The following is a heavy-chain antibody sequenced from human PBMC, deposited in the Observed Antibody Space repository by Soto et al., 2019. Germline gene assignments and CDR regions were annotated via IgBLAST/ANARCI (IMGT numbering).Heavy chain of an antibody. CDR1: GGTFSSYA. J-gene: IGHJ5*02. CDR2: IIPIFGTA. V-gene: IGHV1-69*13. Sequence: SVKVSCKASGGTFSSYAISWVRQAPGQGLEWMGGIIPIFGTANYAQKFQGRVTITADESTSTAYMELSSLRSEDTAVYYCASSHCISTSCPPWGFDPWGQGTLVTVSS. D-gene: IGHD2-2*01. CDR3: ASSHCISTSCPPWGFDP.